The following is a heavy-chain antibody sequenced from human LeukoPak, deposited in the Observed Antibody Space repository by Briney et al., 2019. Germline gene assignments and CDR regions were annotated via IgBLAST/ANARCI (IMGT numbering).Heavy chain of an antibody. CDR1: GFTLSSSY. V-gene: IGHV3-66*02. J-gene: IGHJ4*02. D-gene: IGHD6-13*01. CDR2: IYSGGST. Sequence: GGSLRLSCAASGFTLSSSYMSWVRQAPGKGLEWVSVIYSGGSTYYADSVKGRFTISRDNSKNTLYLQMSSLRAEETAVYYCANGIAAAGLYYWGQGTLVTVSS. CDR3: ANGIAAAGLYY.